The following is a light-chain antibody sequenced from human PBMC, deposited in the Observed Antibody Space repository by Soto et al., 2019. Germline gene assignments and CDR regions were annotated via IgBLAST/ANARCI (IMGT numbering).Light chain of an antibody. CDR2: DAS. V-gene: IGKV1-13*02. J-gene: IGKJ5*01. CDR1: QGISSA. CDR3: QQFNSYPIT. Sequence: AIQLTQSPSSLTASVGDRVTITCRASQGISSALAWYQQKPGKAPKLLIYDASSLESGVPSRFSGSGSGTDFTLTISSLQPEDFATYYCQQFNSYPITFGQGTRLEIK.